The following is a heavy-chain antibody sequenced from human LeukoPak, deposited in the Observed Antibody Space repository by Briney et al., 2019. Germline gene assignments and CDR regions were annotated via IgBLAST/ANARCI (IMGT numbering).Heavy chain of an antibody. CDR2: LDGSGNST. Sequence: GGSLRLSCAASGFTFSSYVMTWVRQGPGKGLEWVSSLDGSGNSTYYADSVKGRFTISRDNSKNTLYLQMNSLRAEDTAVYYCAKRMVRGVMSFDSWGQGTLVTVSS. J-gene: IGHJ4*02. V-gene: IGHV3-23*01. D-gene: IGHD3-10*01. CDR3: AKRMVRGVMSFDS. CDR1: GFTFSSYV.